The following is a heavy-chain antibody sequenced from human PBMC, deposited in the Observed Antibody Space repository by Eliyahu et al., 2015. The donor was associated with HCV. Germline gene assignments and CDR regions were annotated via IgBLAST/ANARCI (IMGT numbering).Heavy chain of an antibody. V-gene: IGHV6-1*01. J-gene: IGHJ4*02. CDR2: AYLWSKWSN. CDR3: ARGRNSAFDS. CDR1: GDSVXTNGVA. D-gene: IGHD2/OR15-2a*01. Sequence: QVQLQQSGPGLVKPSQTLSLTCAISGDSVXTNGVAWNWIRQVPFRRPWGVGRAYLWSKWSNDYSVSVKSRVTINPDTSKNQFSLQLNSVTPEDTAVYYCARGRNSAFDSWGQGTLVTVSS.